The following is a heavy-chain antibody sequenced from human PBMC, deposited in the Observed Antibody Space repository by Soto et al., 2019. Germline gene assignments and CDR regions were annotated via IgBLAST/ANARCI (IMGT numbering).Heavy chain of an antibody. CDR3: ARGFYSYATPFDY. V-gene: IGHV4-34*01. D-gene: IGHD5-18*01. Sequence: SATLSLTCAVYGGSFSGYYWSWIRQPPGKGLEWIGEINHSGSTNYNPSLKSRVTISVDTSKNQFSLKLSSVTAADTAVYYCARGFYSYATPFDYWGQGTLVTVSS. J-gene: IGHJ4*02. CDR2: INHSGST. CDR1: GGSFSGYY.